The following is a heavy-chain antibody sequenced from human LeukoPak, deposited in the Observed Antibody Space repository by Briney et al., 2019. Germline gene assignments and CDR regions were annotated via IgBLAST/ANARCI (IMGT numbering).Heavy chain of an antibody. J-gene: IGHJ6*02. V-gene: IGHV3-48*03. CDR3: AQTGFWRCYYPYYYYYGMDV. CDR2: ISSSGSTI. CDR1: GFTFSGYE. D-gene: IGHD3-3*01. Sequence: PGGSLRLSCSASGFTFSGYEMIWVRQAPGKGLEWVSYISSSGSTIYYADSVKGPFTISRDNAKDSLYLQMNSLRAEDKAVYYCAQTGFWRCYYPYYYYYGMDVWGQGTTVTVSS.